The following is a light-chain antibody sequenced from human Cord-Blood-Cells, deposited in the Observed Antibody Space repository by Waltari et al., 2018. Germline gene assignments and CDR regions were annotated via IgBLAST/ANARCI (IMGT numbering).Light chain of an antibody. J-gene: IGLJ1*01. CDR1: TSDAGGYNS. Sequence: QSALTQPRSVSGSPGQSVTISWTGTTSDAGGYNSVSWYQQHPGKAPTLMIYDVSKRPSGVPDRFSGSKSGNTASLTSSGLQAEDEADYYCCSYAGSYVFGTGTKVTVL. CDR3: CSYAGSYV. CDR2: DVS. V-gene: IGLV2-11*01.